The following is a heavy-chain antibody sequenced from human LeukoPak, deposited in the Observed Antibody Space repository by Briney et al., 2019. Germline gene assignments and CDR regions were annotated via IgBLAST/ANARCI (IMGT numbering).Heavy chain of an antibody. Sequence: GRSLRPSCAASGFTFDDYAMHWVRQAPGKGLEWVSGISWNSGSIGYADSVKGRFTISGDNAKNSLYLQMNSLRAEDTALYYCAKDMRGFDYWGQGTLVTVSS. CDR2: ISWNSGSI. J-gene: IGHJ4*02. CDR3: AKDMRGFDY. CDR1: GFTFDDYA. V-gene: IGHV3-9*01.